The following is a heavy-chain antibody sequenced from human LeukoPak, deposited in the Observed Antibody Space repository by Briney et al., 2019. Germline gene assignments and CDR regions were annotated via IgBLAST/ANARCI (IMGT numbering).Heavy chain of an antibody. J-gene: IGHJ4*02. CDR1: GCSFPNYW. Sequence: PGESLKISCKGTGCSFPNYWIGWVRQMPGKGLEWMGIIYPGDSDTRYSPSFQGQVTISADKSINIAYLQWSSLKASDTAMYYCARHVTPSDGGWHPLPDYWGQGTPVTVSS. CDR3: ARHVTPSDGGWHPLPDY. D-gene: IGHD6-19*01. CDR2: IYPGDSDT. V-gene: IGHV5-51*01.